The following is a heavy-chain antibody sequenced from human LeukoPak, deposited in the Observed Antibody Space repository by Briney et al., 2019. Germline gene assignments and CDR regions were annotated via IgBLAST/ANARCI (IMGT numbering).Heavy chain of an antibody. CDR1: GGSITSYY. CDR3: ARLGGYSYYYDSSGYRLGELDY. D-gene: IGHD3-22*01. V-gene: IGHV4-59*01. CDR2: IYYIGST. Sequence: SETLSLTCTVSGGSITSYYWSWIRQPPGKGLEWLGYIYYIGSTNYNTSLKSRVTISVDTSKNQFSLKLSSVTAADTAVYYCARLGGYSYYYDSSGYRLGELDYWGQGTLVTVSS. J-gene: IGHJ4*02.